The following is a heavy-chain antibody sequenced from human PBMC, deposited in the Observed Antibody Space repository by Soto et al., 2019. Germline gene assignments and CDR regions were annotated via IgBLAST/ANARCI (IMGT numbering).Heavy chain of an antibody. CDR1: GYSFTSYW. Sequence: PGESVKISCKGSGYSFTSYWIGWVRQMPGKGLEWMGIIYPGDSDTRYSPSFQGQVTISADKSISTAYLQWSSLKASDTAMYYCARHVGDSSSSSLNNWFDPWGQGTLVTVSS. CDR3: ARHVGDSSSSSLNNWFDP. CDR2: IYPGDSDT. J-gene: IGHJ5*02. V-gene: IGHV5-51*01. D-gene: IGHD6-6*01.